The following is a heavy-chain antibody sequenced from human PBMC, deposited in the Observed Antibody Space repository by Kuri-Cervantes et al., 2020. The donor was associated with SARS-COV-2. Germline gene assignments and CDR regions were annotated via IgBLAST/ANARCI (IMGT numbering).Heavy chain of an antibody. J-gene: IGHJ4*02. CDR3: ARGGWSLDC. CDR2: VHYSGTT. V-gene: IGHV4-59*11. Sequence: SQTLSLTCYVSGVSISSPYWGWIRPRPGRGLEWIGVVHYSGTTSYSPSLRRGVTMSVDTSKNHFSLKLSSVTTADTAVYYCARGGWSLDCWGQGTLVTVSS. CDR1: GVSISSPY. D-gene: IGHD6-19*01.